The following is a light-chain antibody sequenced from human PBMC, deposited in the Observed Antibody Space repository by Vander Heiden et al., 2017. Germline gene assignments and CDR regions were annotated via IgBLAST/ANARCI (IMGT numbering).Light chain of an antibody. CDR1: QSIGSS. V-gene: IGKV6-21*01. CDR2: YAS. J-gene: IGKJ1*01. Sequence: EIVPTHCLDFQAVTRKEKLTITCRARQSIGSSLHWYQQKPDQSPKLLIKYASQSFSGVPARFSGSGSGTDFTLTINSLEAEDAATYYCHQSSSLPHTFGQGTKVEIK. CDR3: HQSSSLPHT.